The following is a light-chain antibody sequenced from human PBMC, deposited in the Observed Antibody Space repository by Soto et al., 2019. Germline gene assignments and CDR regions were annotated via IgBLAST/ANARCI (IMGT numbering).Light chain of an antibody. CDR3: QQYNSYPWT. V-gene: IGKV1-5*03. Sequence: DIQMTQSPSTLSASVGARVTITCRASQSISSWLSWYQQKPGKAPKLLIYKASSLESGVPSRFSGSGSGTEFTLTISSLQPDAFATYYCQQYNSYPWTFGQGTKVEIK. J-gene: IGKJ1*01. CDR1: QSISSW. CDR2: KAS.